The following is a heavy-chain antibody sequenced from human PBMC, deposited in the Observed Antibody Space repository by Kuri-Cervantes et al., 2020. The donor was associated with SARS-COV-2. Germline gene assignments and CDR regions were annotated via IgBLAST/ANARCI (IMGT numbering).Heavy chain of an antibody. Sequence: GESLKISCAASGFTFSSYGMHWVRQAPGKGLEWVAFILYDGSNKYYADSVNGRFTISRDNSKNTLYLQMNSLRAEDTAVYYCARAVYYDSSGLHYYYYGMDVWGQGTTVTVSS. CDR1: GFTFSSYG. V-gene: IGHV3-30*02. CDR2: ILYDGSNK. J-gene: IGHJ6*02. CDR3: ARAVYYDSSGLHYYYYGMDV. D-gene: IGHD3-22*01.